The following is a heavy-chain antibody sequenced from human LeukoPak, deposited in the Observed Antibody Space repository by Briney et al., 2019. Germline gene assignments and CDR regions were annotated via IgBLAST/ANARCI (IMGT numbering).Heavy chain of an antibody. Sequence: ASVKDSCKASGYIFTGYYMHWVRQAPGQGLEWMGWINPNSGDTNYAQKFQGRVTMTRDTSISTAYMELSRLRSDDTAMYYCARVRYRLAGTYIDYWGQGTLVTVSS. CDR3: ARVRYRLAGTYIDY. D-gene: IGHD1-7*01. CDR1: GYIFTGYY. J-gene: IGHJ4*02. V-gene: IGHV1-2*02. CDR2: INPNSGDT.